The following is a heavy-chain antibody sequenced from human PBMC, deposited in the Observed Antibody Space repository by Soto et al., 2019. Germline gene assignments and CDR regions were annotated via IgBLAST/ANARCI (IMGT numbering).Heavy chain of an antibody. D-gene: IGHD5-12*01. J-gene: IGHJ4*02. CDR3: GRWEADYKSGSYAIDY. Sequence: EVQLVESGGGLVQPGGALRLSCVASGFTFSSYWMSWVRQAPGKGLEWVANIKGDGGERYYVDSVKGRFTISRDNAKNSLYLQMNSPRAEDTAVYYCGRWEADYKSGSYAIDYWGQGTLVTVSS. CDR2: IKGDGGER. V-gene: IGHV3-7*01. CDR1: GFTFSSYW.